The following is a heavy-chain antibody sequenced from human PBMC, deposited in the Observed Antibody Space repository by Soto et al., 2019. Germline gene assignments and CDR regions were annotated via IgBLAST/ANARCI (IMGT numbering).Heavy chain of an antibody. CDR1: GGSISSSSYY. J-gene: IGHJ4*02. CDR2: IYYSGST. D-gene: IGHD4-17*01. CDR3: ARKEPTVTTGCFDY. Sequence: SETLSLTCTVSGGSISSSSYYWGWIRRPPGKGLEWIGSIYYSGSTYYNPSLKSRVTISVDTSKNQFSLKLSSVTAADTAVYYCARKEPTVTTGCFDYWGQGTLVTVSS. V-gene: IGHV4-39*01.